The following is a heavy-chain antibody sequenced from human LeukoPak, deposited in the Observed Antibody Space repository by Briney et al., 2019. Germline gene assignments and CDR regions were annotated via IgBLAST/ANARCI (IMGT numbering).Heavy chain of an antibody. D-gene: IGHD3-10*01. CDR2: IGAFNGNT. J-gene: IGHJ4*02. Sequence: GASVKVSCKASGYTFSSYGIIWVRQAPGQGLECMGWIGAFNGNTNSAQKFQGRVTMTTDTSTSTAYMELRSLRSDDTAVYYCARELGPVRFDYWGQGTLVTVSS. CDR1: GYTFSSYG. CDR3: ARELGPVRFDY. V-gene: IGHV1-18*01.